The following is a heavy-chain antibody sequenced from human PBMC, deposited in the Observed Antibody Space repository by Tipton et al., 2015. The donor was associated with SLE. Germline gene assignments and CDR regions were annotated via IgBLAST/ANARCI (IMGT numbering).Heavy chain of an antibody. J-gene: IGHJ4*02. CDR3: ARGDGYNFDY. CDR2: IYTSGST. D-gene: IGHD5-24*01. V-gene: IGHV4-61*02. CDR1: GGSISSGGYS. Sequence: LRLSCAVSGGSISSGGYSWTWIRQPAGKGLEWIGRIYTSGSTNYNPSLKSRVTISVDTSKNQFSLRLSSVTAADTAVYYCARGDGYNFDYWGQGTLVTVSS.